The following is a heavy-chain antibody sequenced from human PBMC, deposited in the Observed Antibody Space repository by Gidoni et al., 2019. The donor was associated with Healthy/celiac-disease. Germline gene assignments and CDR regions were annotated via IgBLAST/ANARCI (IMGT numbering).Heavy chain of an antibody. Sequence: EVQLVQSGAEVKQPGESVTIFCQGSGYSFTSYWIGWVRQMPGKGLEWMWSIYPGDSDTRYSPSFQGQVTISADKSISTAYLQWSSLKASDTAMYYCARRRRGEVDYFDYWGQGTLVTVSS. CDR3: ARRRRGEVDYFDY. CDR2: IYPGDSDT. V-gene: IGHV5-51*01. D-gene: IGHD2-2*01. CDR1: GYSFTSYW. J-gene: IGHJ4*02.